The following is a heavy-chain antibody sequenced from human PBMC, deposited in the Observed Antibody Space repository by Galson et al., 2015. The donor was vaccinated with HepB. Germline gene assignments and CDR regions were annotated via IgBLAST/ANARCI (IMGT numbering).Heavy chain of an antibody. J-gene: IGHJ4*02. V-gene: IGHV1-18*04. D-gene: IGHD3-22*01. CDR2: ISAYNGNT. CDR1: GYSFTSYG. CDR3: ARDLNPTYYYDTSDHDY. Sequence: SVKVSCKASGYSFTSYGISWVRQAPGRGLEWMGWISAYNGNTNYAQNLQGRVTMTTDTSTSTAFMELRSLRYDDTAVYYCARDLNPTYYYDTSDHDYWGQGTLVTVSS.